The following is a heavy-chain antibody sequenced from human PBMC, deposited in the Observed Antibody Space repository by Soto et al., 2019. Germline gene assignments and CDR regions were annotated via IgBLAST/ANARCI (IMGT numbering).Heavy chain of an antibody. J-gene: IGHJ4*02. Sequence: QVQLVESGGGVVQPGRSLRLSCAASGFTFSSYAMHWVRQAPGKGLEWVAVISYDGSNKYYADSVKGRFTISRDNSKNTLYLQMNSLRAEDTAVYYCARAVTTVTTPYYFDYWGQGTLVTVSS. V-gene: IGHV3-30-3*01. D-gene: IGHD4-17*01. CDR1: GFTFSSYA. CDR3: ARAVTTVTTPYYFDY. CDR2: ISYDGSNK.